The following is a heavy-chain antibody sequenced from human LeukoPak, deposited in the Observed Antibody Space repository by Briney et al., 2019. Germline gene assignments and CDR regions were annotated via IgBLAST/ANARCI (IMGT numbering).Heavy chain of an antibody. CDR1: GASISNYY. V-gene: IGHV4-4*07. D-gene: IGHD1-1*01. CDR3: ARDGTAGPQSYYYYMDV. Sequence: SETLSLTCTVSGASISNYYWSWIRQPAGKALEWIGRIYTSGSTNYNPSLNSRVTMSVDTSRNQFSLKLTSVTAADTALYYWARDGTAGPQSYYYYMDVWRKGTPVTVSS. CDR2: IYTSGST. J-gene: IGHJ6*03.